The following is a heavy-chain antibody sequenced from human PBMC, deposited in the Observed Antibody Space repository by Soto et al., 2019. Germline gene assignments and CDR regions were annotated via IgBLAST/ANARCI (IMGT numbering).Heavy chain of an antibody. Sequence: EVQLLESGGGLVQPGGSLRLSCAVSGFIISDYGVTWVRQAPGKGLECVSGVSGGGGGTFYADSVKGRFTISRDDPKNTAYLQMNSLGAEDTAVYYCVRWNGFGARWGQGTLVTVSS. V-gene: IGHV3-23*01. D-gene: IGHD1-1*01. CDR1: GFIISDYG. CDR2: VSGGGGGT. J-gene: IGHJ4*02. CDR3: VRWNGFGAR.